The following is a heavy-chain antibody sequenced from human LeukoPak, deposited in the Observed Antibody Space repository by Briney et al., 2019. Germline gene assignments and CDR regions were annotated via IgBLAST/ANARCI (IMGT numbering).Heavy chain of an antibody. J-gene: IGHJ4*02. CDR2: IRSSGSTI. Sequence: GGSLRLSCAASGFTFNSYDMNWVRQAPGKGLEWVSYIRSSGSTIYYADSVKGRFTISRDNAKNSLYLQMNSLRAEDTAVYYCARLALRYFDWLPPLDSWGQGTLVTVSS. D-gene: IGHD3-9*01. CDR1: GFTFNSYD. V-gene: IGHV3-48*03. CDR3: ARLALRYFDWLPPLDS.